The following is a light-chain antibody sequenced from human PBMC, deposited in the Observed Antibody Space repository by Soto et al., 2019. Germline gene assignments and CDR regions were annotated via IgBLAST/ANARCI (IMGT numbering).Light chain of an antibody. CDR1: QSTFSNY. V-gene: IGKV3-20*01. Sequence: ETVLTQSPGTLSLSPGERASLSCRASQSTFSNYLAWFQKKPGQAPRLLIHETSNRATGVPDRFSGSGSGTDFTLTISRLEPEDFAVYYCHQYGNSPWTLGQGTKVEI. CDR2: ETS. CDR3: HQYGNSPWT. J-gene: IGKJ1*01.